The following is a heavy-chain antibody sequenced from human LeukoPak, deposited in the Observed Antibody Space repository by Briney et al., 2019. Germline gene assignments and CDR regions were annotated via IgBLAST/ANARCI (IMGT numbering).Heavy chain of an antibody. CDR1: GGTFSSYA. CDR2: IIPIFGTA. V-gene: IGHV1-69*06. D-gene: IGHD6-19*01. J-gene: IGHJ4*02. Sequence: SVKVSCKASGGTFSSYAISWVRQAPGQGLEWMGGIIPIFGTANYAQKFQGRVTITADKSTSTAYMGLRSLRSEDRAVYYCASSEVAGPWDYWGQGTLVTVSS. CDR3: ASSEVAGPWDY.